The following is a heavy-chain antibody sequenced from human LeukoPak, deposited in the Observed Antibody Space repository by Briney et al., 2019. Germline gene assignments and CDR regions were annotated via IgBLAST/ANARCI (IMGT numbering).Heavy chain of an antibody. CDR2: IRYDGTNK. J-gene: IGHJ4*02. CDR1: GFTFSSYS. Sequence: GGSLRLSCAASGFTFSSYSMNWVRQAPGKGLEWVTFIRYDGTNKYYADSVKGRFTISRDNSKNTLYLQMNSLRVEDTAIYYCAKVEMSTSPGGIDYWGQGTLVTVSS. V-gene: IGHV3-30*02. CDR3: AKVEMSTSPGGIDY. D-gene: IGHD5-24*01.